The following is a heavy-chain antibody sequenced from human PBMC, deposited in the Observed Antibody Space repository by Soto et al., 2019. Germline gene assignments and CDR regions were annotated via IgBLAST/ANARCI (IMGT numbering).Heavy chain of an antibody. CDR1: GFTFSSYG. CDR2: IWYDGSNQ. Sequence: QVQLVESGGGVVQPGRSLRLSCAASGFTFSSYGMHRVRQAPGKGLEWVAVIWYDGSNQYYADSVKGRFTISRDKSKNTLYLQMNSLRAEDTAVYYCARDPRSPSTGGGYYFDYWGQGTLVTVCS. CDR3: ARDPRSPSTGGGYYFDY. V-gene: IGHV3-33*01. J-gene: IGHJ4*02. D-gene: IGHD3-16*01.